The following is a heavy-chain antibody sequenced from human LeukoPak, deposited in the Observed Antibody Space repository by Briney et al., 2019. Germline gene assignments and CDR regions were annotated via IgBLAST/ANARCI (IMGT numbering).Heavy chain of an antibody. J-gene: IGHJ3*02. CDR1: GFTFSSYA. V-gene: IGHV3-48*02. CDR3: ARTGLHGANDS. Sequence: PGGSLRLSCAASGFTFSSYAMHWVRQAPGKGLEWVSYISSSSSTIYYADTVKGRFTISRDNAKNSLYVQMNSLRDEDTAVYYCARTGLHGANDSWGQGTMVTVSS. CDR2: ISSSSSTI. D-gene: IGHD4/OR15-4a*01.